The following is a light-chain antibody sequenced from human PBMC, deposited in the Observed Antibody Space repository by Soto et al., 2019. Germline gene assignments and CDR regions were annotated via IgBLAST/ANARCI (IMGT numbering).Light chain of an antibody. V-gene: IGKV1-5*01. CDR1: QSISSW. J-gene: IGKJ4*01. CDR2: DAS. CDR3: QQYGSSPLT. Sequence: IQMTQSPSTLSATAGDRVTITCRASQSISSWLAWYQHKPGKAPKLLIYDASNLDSGVPSRFSGSGSGRDFTLTISSLQPEDFATYYCQQYGSSPLTFGGGTKVDIK.